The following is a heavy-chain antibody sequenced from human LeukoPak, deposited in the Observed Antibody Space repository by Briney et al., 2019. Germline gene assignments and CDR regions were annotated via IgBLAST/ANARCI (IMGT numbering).Heavy chain of an antibody. V-gene: IGHV3-74*01. CDR1: GFTFSNYW. D-gene: IGHD6-13*01. CDR2: IYTDGSSR. Sequence: PGGSLRLSCAASGFTFSNYWMHWVRQAPGKGLVWVSRIYTDGSSRSYADSVKGRFTISRDNGKNTLYLQMNSLRAEDTAVYYCASASSHRIAAGSDYWGQGTLVTVSS. CDR3: ASASSHRIAAGSDY. J-gene: IGHJ4*02.